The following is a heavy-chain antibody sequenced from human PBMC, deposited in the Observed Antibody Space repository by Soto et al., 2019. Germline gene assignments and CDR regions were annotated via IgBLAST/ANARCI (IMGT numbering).Heavy chain of an antibody. CDR3: ARGRGYSYGLDP. V-gene: IGHV4-30-4*01. CDR2: ISYSGTT. Sequence: PSETLSLTCTVSGDSISRNNNYWSWIRQPPGEGLEWIGFISYSGTTSYSPSLKSRVAIPLDTSKNQFSLSLSSVTAADTAVYYCARGRGYSYGLDPWGQGTLVTVS. D-gene: IGHD5-18*01. J-gene: IGHJ5*02. CDR1: GDSISRNNNY.